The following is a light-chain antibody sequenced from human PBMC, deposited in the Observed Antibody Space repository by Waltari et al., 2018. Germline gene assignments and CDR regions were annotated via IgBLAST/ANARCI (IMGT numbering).Light chain of an antibody. CDR2: YDS. CDR1: NIGTKS. J-gene: IGLJ1*01. Sequence: SYVLTQPPSVSVAPGETARITCGGNNIGTKSVHRYRQKPGQAPVLVISYDSDRPSGIPERFSGSNAGDTATLTISRVEAGDEADYYCQVWDANNEPGLFGTGTEVTV. CDR3: QVWDANNEPGL. V-gene: IGLV3-21*01.